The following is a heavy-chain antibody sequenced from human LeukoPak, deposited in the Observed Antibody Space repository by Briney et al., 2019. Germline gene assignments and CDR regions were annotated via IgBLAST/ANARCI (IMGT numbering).Heavy chain of an antibody. J-gene: IGHJ5*02. Sequence: AGGSLRLSCAASGFTFSSYAMSWVRQAPGKGLEWVSAISGSGDSTYYADSVKGRFTISRDNSKNTLYLQMNSLRAEDTAVYYCAKFASDRTLKREKYNWFDPWGQGTLVTVSS. CDR2: ISGSGDST. CDR1: GFTFSSYA. CDR3: AKFASDRTLKREKYNWFDP. V-gene: IGHV3-23*01. D-gene: IGHD1-14*01.